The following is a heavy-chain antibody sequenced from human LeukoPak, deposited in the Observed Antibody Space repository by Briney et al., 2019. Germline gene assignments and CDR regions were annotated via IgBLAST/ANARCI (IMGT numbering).Heavy chain of an antibody. CDR2: IYHSGST. J-gene: IGHJ4*02. CDR1: GGSISSGGYS. CDR3: AAGRAYEPIAAADY. V-gene: IGHV4-30-2*02. Sequence: SETLSLTCAVSGGSISSGGYSWSWIRQPPGKGLEWIGYIYHSGSTYYNPSLKSRVTISVDRSKNQFSLKLSSVTAADTAVYYCAAGRAYEPIAAADYWGQGTLVTVSS. D-gene: IGHD6-13*01.